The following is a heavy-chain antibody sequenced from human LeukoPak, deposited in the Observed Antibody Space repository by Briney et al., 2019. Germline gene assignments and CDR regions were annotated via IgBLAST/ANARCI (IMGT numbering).Heavy chain of an antibody. D-gene: IGHD3-10*01. V-gene: IGHV1-2*02. Sequence: ASVKVSCKASGYTFTGYYMHWVRQAPGQGLGCMGWINPNSGGTNYAQKFQGRVTMTRDTSISTAYMELSRLRSDDTAVYYCARFLTMVRGVIDTLPDYWGQGTLVTVSS. CDR1: GYTFTGYY. CDR2: INPNSGGT. J-gene: IGHJ4*02. CDR3: ARFLTMVRGVIDTLPDY.